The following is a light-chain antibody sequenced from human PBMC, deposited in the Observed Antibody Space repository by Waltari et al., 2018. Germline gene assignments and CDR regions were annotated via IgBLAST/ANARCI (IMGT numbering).Light chain of an antibody. V-gene: IGKV4-1*01. Sequence: DIVMTQSPDSLAVSLGERATINCKSSQSLLYSSDNRNYLAWYQQQPGQPPKLLIYWASTLESGVPDRFSGSGSGTDFTLTISSLQAEDVAVYYCQHYYSTPITFGQGTRLEIK. CDR1: QSLLYSSDNRNY. CDR2: WAS. J-gene: IGKJ5*01. CDR3: QHYYSTPIT.